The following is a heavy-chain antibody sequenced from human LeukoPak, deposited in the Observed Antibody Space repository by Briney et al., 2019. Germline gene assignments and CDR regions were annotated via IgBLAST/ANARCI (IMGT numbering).Heavy chain of an antibody. D-gene: IGHD4-4*01. CDR3: AKDTVTDIIDY. Sequence: PGGSLRLACAASGFTFSSYAMGWVRQAPGKGLEWVSGISGSGGSTYYAASVEGRFTISRDNSKNTLYLQMNSLRAEDTAVYYCAKDTVTDIIDYWGQGTLVTVSS. CDR1: GFTFSSYA. CDR2: ISGSGGST. J-gene: IGHJ4*02. V-gene: IGHV3-23*01.